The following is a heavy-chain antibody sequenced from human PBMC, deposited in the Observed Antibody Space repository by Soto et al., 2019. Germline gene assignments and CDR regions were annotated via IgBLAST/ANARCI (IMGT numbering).Heavy chain of an antibody. J-gene: IGHJ3*02. CDR3: ARPSYYVWGSNRFVAFDI. CDR2: IDPGDSNT. Sequence: KVSCKASGYRFTSYWITWGRQMPGKGLEWMGRIDPGDSNTNYSPSFQGHVTISVDKSISTAYLQWSSLKASDTAIYYCARPSYYVWGSNRFVAFDIGGQGTLVTVSS. CDR1: GYRFTSYW. D-gene: IGHD3-16*02. V-gene: IGHV5-10-1*01.